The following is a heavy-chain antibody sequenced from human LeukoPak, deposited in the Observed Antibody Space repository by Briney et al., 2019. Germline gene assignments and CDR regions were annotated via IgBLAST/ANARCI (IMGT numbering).Heavy chain of an antibody. D-gene: IGHD2-8*02. J-gene: IGHJ4*02. Sequence: GSLRLSCGGSGFTFSSSAMHWVRQGPGKGLEWVAYIAHHGNNKYYADSVKGRFTISRDNSKGSLYLQMNSLRADDTAVYYCAKDGSWSCTDWGQGTLVRVSS. CDR3: AKDGSWSCTD. V-gene: IGHV3-30*02. CDR1: GFTFSSSA. CDR2: IAHHGNNK.